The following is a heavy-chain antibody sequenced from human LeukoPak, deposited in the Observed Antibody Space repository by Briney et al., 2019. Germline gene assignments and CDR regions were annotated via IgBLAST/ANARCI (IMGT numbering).Heavy chain of an antibody. CDR3: ARVFDS. V-gene: IGHV4-4*07. Sequence: PSETLSLTCTVSGGSISSYFWSWIRQPAGKGLEWIGRIYSSGSTNSNPSLKSRVTMSIDTSKNQFSLKLTYATAADSAVYYCARVFDSWGQGTLVTVSS. CDR1: GGSISSYF. J-gene: IGHJ4*02. CDR2: IYSSGST.